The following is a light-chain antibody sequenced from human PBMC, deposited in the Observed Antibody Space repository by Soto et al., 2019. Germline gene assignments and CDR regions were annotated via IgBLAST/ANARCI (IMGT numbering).Light chain of an antibody. CDR1: QSVSNS. CDR3: HQRYNWPRVT. CDR2: DVS. J-gene: IGKJ5*01. Sequence: EIVFTQSPATLSLSPGERVTLSFRASQSVSNSLAWYQQKPGQPPRLLIYDVSNRATGIPARFSGSGSGTDFTLTITSLEPEDFAVYFCHQRYNWPRVTFGQGTRLEIK. V-gene: IGKV3-11*01.